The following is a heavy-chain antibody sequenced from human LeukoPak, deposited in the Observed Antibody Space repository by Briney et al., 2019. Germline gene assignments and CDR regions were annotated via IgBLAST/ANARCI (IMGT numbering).Heavy chain of an antibody. CDR2: ISSSGSYI. CDR1: GFTLSSYS. D-gene: IGHD3-10*02. V-gene: IGHV3-21*01. CDR3: AELGITMIGGV. Sequence: PGGSLRLSCAASGFTLSSYSMNWVRQAPGKGLEWVSSISSSGSYIYYADSVKGRFTISRDNAKNSLYLQMNSLRAEDTAVYYCAELGITMIGGVWGKGTTVTISS. J-gene: IGHJ6*04.